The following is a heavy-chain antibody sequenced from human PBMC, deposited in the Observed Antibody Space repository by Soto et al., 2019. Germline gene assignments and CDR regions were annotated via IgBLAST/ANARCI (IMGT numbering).Heavy chain of an antibody. CDR1: GGSMREYF. V-gene: IGHV4-59*01. D-gene: IGHD3-10*01. CDR3: ARDGYDGSGSPYPAY. Sequence: SETLSLTCSVSGGSMREYFWMWIRQAPGKGLEWIGYSYYLGITYYNPSLKSRVTISVDTSKRQFSLRLTSVTAADTAVYYCARDGYDGSGSPYPAYWGPGTQVTVS. CDR2: SYYLGIT. J-gene: IGHJ4*02.